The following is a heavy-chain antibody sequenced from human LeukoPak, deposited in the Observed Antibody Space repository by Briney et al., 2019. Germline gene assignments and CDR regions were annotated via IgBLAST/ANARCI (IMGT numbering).Heavy chain of an antibody. CDR2: ISSSSSYI. J-gene: IGHJ4*02. D-gene: IGHD3-3*01. V-gene: IGHV3-21*01. CDR1: GFTFSSHS. Sequence: PGGSLRLSCAASGFTFSSHSMNWVRQAPGKGLEWVSSISSSSSYIYYADTVKGRFTISRDNAKNSLYLQMNSLRAEDTAVYYCARTLGVVITPRFDYWGQGTLVTVSS. CDR3: ARTLGVVITPRFDY.